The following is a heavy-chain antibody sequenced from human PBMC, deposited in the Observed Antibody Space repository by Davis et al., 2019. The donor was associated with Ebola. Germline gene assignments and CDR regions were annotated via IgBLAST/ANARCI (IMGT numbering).Heavy chain of an antibody. D-gene: IGHD3-16*01. Sequence: GESLKISCAASGFTFSSYGMHWVRQAPGKGLEWVAVISYDGSNKYYADSVKGRFTISRDNSKNTLYLQMNSLRAEDTAVYYCSLGETTPYWGQGTLVTVSS. V-gene: IGHV3-30*03. CDR2: ISYDGSNK. CDR1: GFTFSSYG. J-gene: IGHJ4*02. CDR3: SLGETTPY.